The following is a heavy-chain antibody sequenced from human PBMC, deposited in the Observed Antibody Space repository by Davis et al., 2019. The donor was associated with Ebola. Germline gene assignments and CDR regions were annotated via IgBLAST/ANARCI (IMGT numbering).Heavy chain of an antibody. CDR1: GFTFSDYY. V-gene: IGHV3-11*01. Sequence: GESLKISCAASGFTFSDYYMSWIRQAPGKGLEWVSYISSSGSNIYYADSVKGRFTISRDNSKNTLYLDMNSVRAEDTAIYYCAKDFTISTWGQGTLVTVSS. CDR3: AKDFTIST. J-gene: IGHJ5*02. CDR2: ISSSGSNI. D-gene: IGHD3-3*01.